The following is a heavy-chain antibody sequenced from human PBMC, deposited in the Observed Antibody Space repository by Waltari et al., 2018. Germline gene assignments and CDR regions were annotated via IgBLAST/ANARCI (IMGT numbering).Heavy chain of an antibody. V-gene: IGHV4-38-2*01. CDR1: GYVITPSVY. J-gene: IGHJ5*02. Sequence: QGQLRESGAGPVTPSETLALACLHSGYVITPSVYWGWIRLPPGKGLEWIGSIFHYGSAYYNPSLNSRVIISVDTSNNQVSLKLRSVTPGDTAVYYCVRGEYGGNSGKVDLWGPGTLVTVSS. D-gene: IGHD3-16*01. CDR3: VRGEYGGNSGKVDL. CDR2: IFHYGSA.